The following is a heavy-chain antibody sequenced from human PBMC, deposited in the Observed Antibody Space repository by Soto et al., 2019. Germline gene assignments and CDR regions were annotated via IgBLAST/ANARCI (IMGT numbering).Heavy chain of an antibody. J-gene: IGHJ4*02. CDR1: GFTFSNYW. CDR2: VNGDGSIT. V-gene: IGHV3-74*01. CDR3: XXXXXXXXXXGGNCYSDY. D-gene: IGHD2-15*01. Sequence: DVQLVESGGGLVQPGGSLRLSCAASGFTFSNYWMHWVRLTPGKGLVWVSRVNGDGSITSYADSVKGRFTISRDNXXXXXXXXXXXXXXXXXXXXXXXXXXXXXXXXGGNCYSDYWGQGTLATVSS.